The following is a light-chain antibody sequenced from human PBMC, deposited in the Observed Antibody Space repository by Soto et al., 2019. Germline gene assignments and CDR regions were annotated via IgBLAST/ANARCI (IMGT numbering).Light chain of an antibody. V-gene: IGLV1-44*01. CDR2: DNR. J-gene: IGLJ3*02. CDR3: ASWDNSLNGLV. Sequence: QSVLTQPPSASGTPGQRVTISCSGSSSNIGSNSVNWYQQLPGTAPKVVIYDNRQRPSGVPDRFSGSKSGTSASLGISGLQPEDEADYYCASWDNSLNGLVYGGGTKLTVL. CDR1: SSNIGSNS.